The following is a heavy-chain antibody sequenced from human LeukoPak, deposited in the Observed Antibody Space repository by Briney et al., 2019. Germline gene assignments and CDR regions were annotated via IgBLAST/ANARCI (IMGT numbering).Heavy chain of an antibody. J-gene: IGHJ6*02. D-gene: IGHD3-10*01. CDR1: GYTFTSYG. CDR2: ISAYNGNT. Sequence: ASVKVSCKASGYTFTSYGISWVRQAPGQGLEWMGWISAYNGNTNYAQKLQGRVTMTTDTSTSTAYMELRSLRSDDTAVYYCARGGPTPTGWFGELLPNLNDPYGMDVWGQGTTVTVSS. V-gene: IGHV1-18*01. CDR3: ARGGPTPTGWFGELLPNLNDPYGMDV.